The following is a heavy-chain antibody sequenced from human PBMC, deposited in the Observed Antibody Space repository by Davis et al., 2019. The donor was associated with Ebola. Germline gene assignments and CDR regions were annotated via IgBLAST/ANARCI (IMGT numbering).Heavy chain of an antibody. CDR1: GASITAYY. CDR2: IYYSGST. CDR3: ARDGDYYDTSGYYLPYWYFDL. J-gene: IGHJ2*01. V-gene: IGHV4-59*01. Sequence: MPGGSLRLSCTVSGASITAYYWSWIRQPPGKGLEWIGYIYYSGSTNYNPSLKSRVTISADTSKNQFSLKLSSVTAADTAVYYCARDGDYYDTSGYYLPYWYFDLWGRGTLVTVSS. D-gene: IGHD3-22*01.